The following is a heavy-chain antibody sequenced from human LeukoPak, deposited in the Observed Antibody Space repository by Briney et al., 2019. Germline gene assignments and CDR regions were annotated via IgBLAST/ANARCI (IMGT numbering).Heavy chain of an antibody. J-gene: IGHJ5*02. CDR1: GYTFTSYD. CDR3: ARGSAYYYGSGSYRAWFDP. Sequence: ASVKVSCKASGYTFTSYDINWVRQATGQGLEWMGWMNPNSGNTGYAQKFQGRVTMTRNTSISTAYMELSRLRSEDTAVYYCARGSAYYYGSGSYRAWFDPWGQGTLVT. V-gene: IGHV1-8*01. D-gene: IGHD3-10*01. CDR2: MNPNSGNT.